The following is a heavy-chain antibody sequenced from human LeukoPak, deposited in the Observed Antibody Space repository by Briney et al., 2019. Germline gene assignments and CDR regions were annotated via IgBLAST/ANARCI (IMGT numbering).Heavy chain of an antibody. CDR1: GFTFSSYS. V-gene: IGHV3-23*01. CDR2: ISGSGGST. CDR3: AKTSTSWGPAMLDY. D-gene: IGHD2-2*01. Sequence: GGSLRLSCAASGFTFSSYSMNWVRQAPGKGLEWVSAISGSGGSTYYADSVKGRFTISRDNSKNTLYLQMNSLRAEDTAVYYCAKTSTSWGPAMLDYWGQGTLVTVSS. J-gene: IGHJ4*02.